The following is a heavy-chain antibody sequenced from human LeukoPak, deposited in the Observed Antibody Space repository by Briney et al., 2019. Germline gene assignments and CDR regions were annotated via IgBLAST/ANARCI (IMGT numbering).Heavy chain of an antibody. J-gene: IGHJ4*02. CDR2: INPSGGIT. Sequence: GASVKVSCKASGYTFTSYYMHWVRQAPGQGLAWMAIINPSGGITRNAQKFQGRVTMTGDTSTSTVSMELSSLRSEDTAVYYCARDPRPSYDSSDYYYPGDYWGQGTLVTVSS. D-gene: IGHD3-22*01. CDR1: GYTFTSYY. V-gene: IGHV1-46*01. CDR3: ARDPRPSYDSSDYYYPGDY.